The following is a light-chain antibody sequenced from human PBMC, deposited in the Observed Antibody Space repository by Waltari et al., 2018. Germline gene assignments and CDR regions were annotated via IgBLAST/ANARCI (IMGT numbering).Light chain of an antibody. CDR2: VNGDGSH. V-gene: IGLV4-69*01. Sequence: QLVLTQSPSASASLGASVKLTCTLSSWHSSYAIALHQQQPEKGPRYLMKVNGDGSHKKGDGIPDRFSGSSSGTERYLTISSLQSEDEADYYCQTWGTGIQVFGGGTKLTVL. J-gene: IGLJ2*01. CDR3: QTWGTGIQV. CDR1: SWHSSYA.